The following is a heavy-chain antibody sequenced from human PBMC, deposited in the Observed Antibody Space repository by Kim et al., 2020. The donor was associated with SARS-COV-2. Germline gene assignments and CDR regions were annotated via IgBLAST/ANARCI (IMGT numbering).Heavy chain of an antibody. Sequence: SETLSLTCAVYGGSFSGYYWSWNRQPPGKGLEWIGEINHSGSTNYNPSLKSRVTISVDTSKNQFSLKLSSVTAADTAVYYCARARITMVRGVIPWFDPWGQGTLVTVSS. CDR3: ARARITMVRGVIPWFDP. V-gene: IGHV4-34*01. CDR1: GGSFSGYY. J-gene: IGHJ5*02. CDR2: INHSGST. D-gene: IGHD3-10*01.